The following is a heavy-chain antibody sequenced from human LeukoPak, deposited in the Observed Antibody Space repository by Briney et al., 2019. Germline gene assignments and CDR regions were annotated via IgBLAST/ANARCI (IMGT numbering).Heavy chain of an antibody. D-gene: IGHD6-13*01. CDR1: GFTFSGSA. CDR2: IRSKANSYAT. CDR3: TLLAAAGTDYYYYMDV. V-gene: IGHV3-73*01. J-gene: IGHJ6*03. Sequence: PGGSLRLSCAASGFTFSGSAMHWVRQASGKGLEWVGRIRSKANSYATAYAASVKGRFTISRDDSKNTAYLQMNSLKTEDTAVYYCTLLAAAGTDYYYYMDVWGKGTTVTVSS.